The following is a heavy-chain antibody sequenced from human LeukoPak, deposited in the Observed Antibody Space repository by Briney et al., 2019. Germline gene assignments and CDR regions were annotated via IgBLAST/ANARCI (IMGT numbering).Heavy chain of an antibody. CDR2: IFYSGST. J-gene: IGHJ3*02. V-gene: IGHV4-39*07. D-gene: IGHD3-16*02. CDR1: SGSISTSNYY. Sequence: PSETLSLTCTVSSGSISTSNYYWGWVRQPPGKALEWIGNIFYSGSTYYSPSLKSRVTISVDTSKNQFSLKLSSVTAADTAVYYCARGRAYYDYVWGSYRPVHAFDIWGQGTMVTVSS. CDR3: ARGRAYYDYVWGSYRPVHAFDI.